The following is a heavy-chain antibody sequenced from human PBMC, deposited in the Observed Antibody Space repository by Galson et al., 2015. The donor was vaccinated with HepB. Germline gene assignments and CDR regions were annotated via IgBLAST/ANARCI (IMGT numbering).Heavy chain of an antibody. J-gene: IGHJ4*02. Sequence: SLRLSCAASGFTVSSNYMSWVRQAPGKGLEWVSVIYSGGSTYYADSVKGRFTISRDNSKNTLYLQMNSLRAEDTAVYYCAREVRRDGYRSDYFDYWGQGTLVTVSP. CDR1: GFTVSSNY. D-gene: IGHD5-24*01. CDR3: AREVRRDGYRSDYFDY. CDR2: IYSGGST. V-gene: IGHV3-66*01.